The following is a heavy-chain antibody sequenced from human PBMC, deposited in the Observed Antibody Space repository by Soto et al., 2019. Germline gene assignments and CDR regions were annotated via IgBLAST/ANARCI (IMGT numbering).Heavy chain of an antibody. CDR3: AGRAQSRGFDP. D-gene: IGHD3-10*01. CDR1: GYTFTSYP. CDR2: INVASGNT. Sequence: ASVKVSCKSSGYTFTSYPLHWVRQAPGQRPEWMGWINVASGNTKYSQKFQGRVTITRDTSASTAYMDLTSLTSEDTAVYYCAGRAQSRGFDPWGQGTLVTVSS. V-gene: IGHV1-3*01. J-gene: IGHJ5*01.